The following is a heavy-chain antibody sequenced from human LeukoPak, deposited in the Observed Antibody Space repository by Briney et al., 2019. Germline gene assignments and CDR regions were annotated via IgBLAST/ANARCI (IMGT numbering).Heavy chain of an antibody. V-gene: IGHV1-2*02. CDR2: INPNSGGT. CDR1: GYTFTGYY. J-gene: IGHJ4*02. D-gene: IGHD3-10*01. CDR3: ARDKGLLWFGELLADY. Sequence: GASVKVSCKASGYTFTGYYMHWVRQAPGQGLEWMGWINPNSGGTNYAQKFQGRVTMTRDTSISTAYMELSRLRSDDTAVYYCARDKGLLWFGELLADYWGQGTLVTVSS.